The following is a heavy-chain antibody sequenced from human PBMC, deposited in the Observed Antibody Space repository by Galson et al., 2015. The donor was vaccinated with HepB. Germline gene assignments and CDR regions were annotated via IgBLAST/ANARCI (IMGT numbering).Heavy chain of an antibody. D-gene: IGHD3-22*01. CDR1: GYTFTNYD. V-gene: IGHV1-18*04. J-gene: IGHJ6*02. Sequence: SVKVSCKASGYTFTNYDISWVRQAPGQGLEWMGWISAHNGYTNYAQKLQGRVTMTTDTSTSTAYMEMRSLRSDDTAVYYCAREGGDYYDSSGYVGMDVWGQGTLVTVSS. CDR3: AREGGDYYDSSGYVGMDV. CDR2: ISAHNGYT.